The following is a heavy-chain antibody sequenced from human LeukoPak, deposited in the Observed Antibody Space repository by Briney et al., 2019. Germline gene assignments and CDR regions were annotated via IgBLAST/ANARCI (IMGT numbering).Heavy chain of an antibody. Sequence: GGSLRLSCAASGFTFSDYYVSWIRQAPGKGLEGVSYISSRGSTIYYADSVKGRFTISRHNPKNPLYLQMHSLRAEETAVYYRARSGVTTLGHYYYYYMDVWGKGTTVSISS. V-gene: IGHV3-11*04. D-gene: IGHD4-11*01. CDR2: ISSRGSTI. J-gene: IGHJ6*03. CDR1: GFTFSDYY. CDR3: ARSGVTTLGHYYYYYMDV.